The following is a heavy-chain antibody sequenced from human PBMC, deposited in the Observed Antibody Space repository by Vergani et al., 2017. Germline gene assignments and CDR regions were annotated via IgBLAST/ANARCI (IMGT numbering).Heavy chain of an antibody. Sequence: QLQLQESGPGLVKPSETLSFTVTVSNEPVSNIFYYWGWIRQTPGKGLEWIGGIYYSGRTYYTPSLESRVTMSVDTSKSQFCLQLSSVTAADTSVYYCTRYWAVIAANNWFHPWGQGTLVSVSS. V-gene: IGHV4-39*01. J-gene: IGHJ5*02. D-gene: IGHD2-21*01. CDR2: IYYSGRT. CDR1: NEPVSNIFYY. CDR3: TRYWAVIAANNWFHP.